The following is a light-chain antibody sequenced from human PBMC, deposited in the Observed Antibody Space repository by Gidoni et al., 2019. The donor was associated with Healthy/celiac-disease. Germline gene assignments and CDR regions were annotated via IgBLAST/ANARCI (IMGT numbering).Light chain of an antibody. J-gene: IGLJ3*02. CDR1: SSDGGRYNL. V-gene: IGLV2-23*01. CDR3: CSYAGTRV. Sequence: QSALTQPASVSGSPGQSITISCTGTSSDGGRYNLVSWYQQHPGKAPKLMIYEGSKRPSGVSNRFSGSKSGNTASLTISGLQAEDEADYYCCSYAGTRVFGGGTKLTVL. CDR2: EGS.